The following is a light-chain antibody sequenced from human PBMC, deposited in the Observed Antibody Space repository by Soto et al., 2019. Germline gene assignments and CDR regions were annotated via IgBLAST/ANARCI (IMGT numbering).Light chain of an antibody. CDR2: KAS. CDR1: QTFSSW. J-gene: IGKJ1*01. CDR3: QHCNRYSEA. V-gene: IGKV1-5*03. Sequence: DIELTQSPSTLSGSVGDRVTISCRASQTFSSWLAWYQQKPGKAPKLLIYKASNIKSGLPSRFSGSASGTDFPLTISSLQPDDFANYYRQHCNRYSEAFGQGTHVELK.